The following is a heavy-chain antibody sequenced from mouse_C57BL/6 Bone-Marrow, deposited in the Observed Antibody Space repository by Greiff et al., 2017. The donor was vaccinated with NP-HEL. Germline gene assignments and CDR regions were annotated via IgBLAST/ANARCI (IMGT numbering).Heavy chain of an antibody. V-gene: IGHV7-3*01. D-gene: IGHD1-1*01. J-gene: IGHJ3*01. CDR1: GFTFTDYY. Sequence: EVKLMESGGGLVQPGGSLSLSCAASGFTFTDYYMSWVRQPPGKALEWLGFIRNKANGYTTEYSASVKGRFTISRDNSQSILYLQMNALRAEDSATYYCARGGSSYVGFADWGQGTLVTVAA. CDR3: ARGGSSYVGFAD. CDR2: IRNKANGYTT.